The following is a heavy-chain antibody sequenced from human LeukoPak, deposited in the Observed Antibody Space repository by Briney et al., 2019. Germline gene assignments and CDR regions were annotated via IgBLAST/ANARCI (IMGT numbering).Heavy chain of an antibody. J-gene: IGHJ4*02. CDR1: GFTFSSYA. D-gene: IGHD3-10*01. CDR2: ITGSGGST. CDR3: ASGEWPQDY. V-gene: IGHV3-23*01. Sequence: GGSLRLSCAASGFTFSSYAMSWVRQAPGKGLEWVSGITGSGGSTYYADPVKGRFTMSRDNSKNTLYLQMNSLRAEDTAVYYCASGEWPQDYWGQGTLVTVSS.